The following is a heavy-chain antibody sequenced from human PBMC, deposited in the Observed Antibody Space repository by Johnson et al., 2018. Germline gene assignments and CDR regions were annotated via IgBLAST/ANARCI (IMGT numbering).Heavy chain of an antibody. D-gene: IGHD3-10*02. V-gene: IGHV1-69*01. CDR2: LIPIFGTA. CDR3: ARGGLRRRVFADVFDI. CDR1: GGTFSSYA. J-gene: IGHJ3*02. Sequence: QVQLVQSGAEVKKPGSSVKVSCKASGGTFSSYAISWVRQAPGQGLEWMGGLIPIFGTANYAQKFQGRVTITADESTSTAYMELSSLRSEDTAVYYCARGGLRRRVFADVFDIWGQGTMVTVSS.